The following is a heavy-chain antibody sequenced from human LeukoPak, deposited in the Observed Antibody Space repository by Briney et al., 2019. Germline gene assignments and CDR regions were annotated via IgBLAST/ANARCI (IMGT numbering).Heavy chain of an antibody. Sequence: GASVKVSCKASGYTFTSYGISWVRQAPGQGLEWMGWISAYNGNTNYAQKLQGRVTMTIDTSTSTAYMELRSLRSDDTAVYYCARDLYCSGGSCYYYYYYMDVWGKGTTVTVSS. CDR3: ARDLYCSGGSCYYYYYYMDV. J-gene: IGHJ6*03. D-gene: IGHD2-15*01. CDR2: ISAYNGNT. CDR1: GYTFTSYG. V-gene: IGHV1-18*01.